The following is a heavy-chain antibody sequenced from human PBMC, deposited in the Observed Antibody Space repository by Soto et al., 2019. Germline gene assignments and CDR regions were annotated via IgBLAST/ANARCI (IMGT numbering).Heavy chain of an antibody. CDR1: GGTFSSHV. J-gene: IGHJ1*01. CDR3: TRAAREFSGSCSFH. CDR2: IMPIIGTA. V-gene: IGHV1-69*01. Sequence: QVQLVQSGAEVKKPGSSVKVSCKASGGTFSSHVFNWVRQAPGQGLEWMGGIMPIIGTANYAQKFQGRVTITADESTSTAYMELSSLRSEDTAVFYCTRAAREFSGSCSFHWGQGTLVTVSS. D-gene: IGHD1-26*01.